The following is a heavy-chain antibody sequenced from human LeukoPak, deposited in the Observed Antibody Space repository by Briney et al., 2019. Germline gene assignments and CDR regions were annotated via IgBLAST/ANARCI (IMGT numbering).Heavy chain of an antibody. CDR1: GGSFSGYY. CDR2: INHSGST. CDR3: ARGRGRFDP. J-gene: IGHJ5*02. V-gene: IGHV4-34*01. Sequence: SETLSLTCAVYGGSFSGYYWSWIRQPPGKGLEWIGEINHSGSTNYNPSLESRVTISVDTSKNQFSLKLSSVTAADTAVYYCARGRGRFDPWGQGTLVTVSS.